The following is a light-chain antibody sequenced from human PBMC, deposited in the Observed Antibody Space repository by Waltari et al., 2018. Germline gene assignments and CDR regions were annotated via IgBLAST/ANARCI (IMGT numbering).Light chain of an antibody. V-gene: IGLV4-69*01. J-gene: IGLJ3*02. CDR1: SGHSSNI. CDR3: QTGGHGTWV. Sequence: QLALTQSPSASASLGASVKLTCTLDSGHSSNIVAWLQQQPEAGPRYLMKINSDGSHSKGDEIPDRFSGSSSGAERYLTISSVQSEDEADYYCQTGGHGTWVFGGGTKLTVL. CDR2: INSDGSH.